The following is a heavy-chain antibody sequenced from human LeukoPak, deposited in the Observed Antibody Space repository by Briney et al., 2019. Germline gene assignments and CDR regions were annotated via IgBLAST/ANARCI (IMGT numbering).Heavy chain of an antibody. CDR1: GGSFSGYY. Sequence: SETLSLTCAVYGGSFSGYYWSWIRQPPGKGLEWIGYIYYSGSTYYNPSLKSRVTISVDTSKNQFSLKLSSVTAADTAVYYCATGRYGDYRYGMDVWGQGTTVTVSS. CDR3: ATGRYGDYRYGMDV. D-gene: IGHD4-17*01. V-gene: IGHV4-30-4*08. CDR2: IYYSGST. J-gene: IGHJ6*02.